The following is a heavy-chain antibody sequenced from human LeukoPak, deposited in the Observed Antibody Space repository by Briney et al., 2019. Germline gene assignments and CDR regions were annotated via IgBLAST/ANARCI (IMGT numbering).Heavy chain of an antibody. J-gene: IGHJ6*02. CDR1: GFTFSSYG. V-gene: IGHV3-23*01. D-gene: IGHD6-13*01. CDR3: AKAASSSWPSYYYGMDV. Sequence: GGSLRLSCAASGFTFSSYGMHWVRQAPGKGLEWVSVITGSGGNTYYADSVKGRFTISKDNSKNTVYLQMSSLRVDDTAVYYCAKAASSSWPSYYYGMDVWGQGTTVTVSS. CDR2: ITGSGGNT.